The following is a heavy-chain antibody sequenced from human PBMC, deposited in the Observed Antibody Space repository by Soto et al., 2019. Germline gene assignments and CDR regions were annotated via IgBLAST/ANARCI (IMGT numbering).Heavy chain of an antibody. V-gene: IGHV3-33*01. D-gene: IGHD3-22*01. J-gene: IGHJ4*02. Sequence: QVQLVESGGGVVQPGRSLRLSCAASGFTFSSYGMNWVRQAPGKGLEWVAAIYYDGGNKDYADSVRGRFTISRDNFKNTLYLHMNSLRAEDTAVYYCARDSKDDSSGYYAGFDYWGQGTLVTVSS. CDR3: ARDSKDDSSGYYAGFDY. CDR1: GFTFSSYG. CDR2: IYYDGGNK.